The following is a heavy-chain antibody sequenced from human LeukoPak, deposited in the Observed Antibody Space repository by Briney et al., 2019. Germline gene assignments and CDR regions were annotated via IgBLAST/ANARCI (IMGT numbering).Heavy chain of an antibody. J-gene: IGHJ4*02. V-gene: IGHV3-23*01. CDR3: TIMHGYYDGSGYWVQ. Sequence: GGSLRLSCAASGFTFSNAWMSWVRQAPGKGLEWVSFITTTGATTSYADSVKGRFTISRDNLRDTLYMQMNSLRDEDTALYYCTIMHGYYDGSGYWVQWGQGTLVTVSS. CDR2: ITTTGATT. CDR1: GFTFSNAW. D-gene: IGHD3-22*01.